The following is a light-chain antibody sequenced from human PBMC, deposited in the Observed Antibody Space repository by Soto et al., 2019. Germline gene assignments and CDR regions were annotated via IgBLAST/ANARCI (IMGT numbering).Light chain of an antibody. V-gene: IGKV3-20*01. Sequence: IVLTQSPGTLSLSPGERATLSCRAGQSVDSSYLAWYQQKPGQAPRLLIYATSTRAAGTPDRFSGSGSGTDFTLTITRLEPEDFAVYYCQQYGDSPKYTFAQGTKVDIK. CDR1: QSVDSSY. CDR2: ATS. CDR3: QQYGDSPKYT. J-gene: IGKJ2*01.